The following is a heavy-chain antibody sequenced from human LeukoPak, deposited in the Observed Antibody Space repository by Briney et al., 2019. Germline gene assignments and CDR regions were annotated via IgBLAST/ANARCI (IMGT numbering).Heavy chain of an antibody. CDR1: GGSFSGYY. D-gene: IGHD6-19*01. V-gene: IGHV4-34*01. CDR2: INHSGST. Sequence: SETLSLTCAVYGGSFSGYYWSWIRQPPGKGLEWIGGINHSGSTNYNPSLKRRVTISVDTSKNQFSLKLSSVTAADTAVYYCARGRGSRIAVAFWVYWGQGTLVTVSS. J-gene: IGHJ4*02. CDR3: ARGRGSRIAVAFWVY.